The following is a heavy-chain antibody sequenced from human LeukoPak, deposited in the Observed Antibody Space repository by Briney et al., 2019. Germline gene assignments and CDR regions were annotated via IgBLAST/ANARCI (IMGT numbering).Heavy chain of an antibody. J-gene: IGHJ4*02. CDR2: IYNSGST. D-gene: IGHD4-17*01. V-gene: IGHV4-59*01. CDR1: GGPISGSY. CDR3: ARGIESYGDYGY. Sequence: SETLSLTYTVSGGPISGSYWRWIRQPPGKGLEWIAYIYNSGSTNYNPVLKSRLSISIDTSKNQFSLKLSSLTAADTAIYYCARGIESYGDYGYWGQGILVTLSS.